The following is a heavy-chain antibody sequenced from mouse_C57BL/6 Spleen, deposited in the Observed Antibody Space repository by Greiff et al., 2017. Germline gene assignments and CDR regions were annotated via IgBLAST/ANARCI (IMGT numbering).Heavy chain of an antibody. J-gene: IGHJ2*01. Sequence: EVQLVESGGDLVKPGGSLKLSCAASGFTFSSYGMSWVRQTPDKRLEWVATISSGGSYTYYPDSVKGRFTISRDNAKNTLYLQMSSLKSEDTAMYYCARQANPDPDFPRGNYFDYWGQGTTLTVSS. D-gene: IGHD4-1*01. CDR3: ARQANPDPDFPRGNYFDY. CDR1: GFTFSSYG. CDR2: ISSGGSYT. V-gene: IGHV5-6*01.